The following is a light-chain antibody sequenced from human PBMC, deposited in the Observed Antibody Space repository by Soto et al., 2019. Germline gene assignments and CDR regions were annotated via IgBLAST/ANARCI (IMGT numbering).Light chain of an antibody. J-gene: IGKJ1*01. CDR2: QAS. CDR1: QNINVW. CDR3: QQHEAYPRT. Sequence: DIEMTQSPSTLSSSIGDRVTITCRASQNINVWLAWYQQKQGKAPKFLIYQASTLQSGVPSRISGSGSGTEFPLTISSLQPDDFATYYCQQHEAYPRTFGQGTKLEIK. V-gene: IGKV1-5*03.